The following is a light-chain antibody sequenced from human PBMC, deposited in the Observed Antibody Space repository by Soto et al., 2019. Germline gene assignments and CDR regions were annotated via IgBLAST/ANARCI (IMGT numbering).Light chain of an antibody. CDR3: QQYDSSPWT. V-gene: IGKV3-20*01. CDR1: QDIRSNY. J-gene: IGKJ1*01. Sequence: ETVLTQSPGTLSLSPGERATLSCRASQDIRSNYLAWYRQTPGQAPRLLIYGASKRASGIADRFSGSGSGTDFTLIISRLEPEDFALYYCQQYDSSPWTFGQRTKVEIK. CDR2: GAS.